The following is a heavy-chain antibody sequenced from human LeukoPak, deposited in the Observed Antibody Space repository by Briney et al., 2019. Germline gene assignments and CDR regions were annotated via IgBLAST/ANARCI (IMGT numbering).Heavy chain of an antibody. CDR2: ISAYDGNT. V-gene: IGHV1-18*01. D-gene: IGHD1-14*01. CDR3: ARGATGAEPF. CDR1: GYTFTSYG. Sequence: ASVKVSCKTSGYTFTSYGITWLRQAPGQGFEWMGWISAYDGNTNYAQKFQGRVTMTTDTSTNTGYTELRSLRSDDTAVYFCARGATGAEPFWGQGTLVTVSS. J-gene: IGHJ4*02.